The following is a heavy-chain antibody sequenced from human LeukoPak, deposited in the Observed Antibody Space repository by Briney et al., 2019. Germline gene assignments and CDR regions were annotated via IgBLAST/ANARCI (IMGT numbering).Heavy chain of an antibody. J-gene: IGHJ4*02. V-gene: IGHV4-4*02. D-gene: IGHD2-2*02. Sequence: SGTLSLTCAVSGGSLSSSNWWSWFRPPPGKGLEWIGEIYHSGSTNYNPPLKSRVTISVDKSKNQFSLKLSSVTAADTAVYYCARDLTGYCSSTSCYSRGLDYWGQGTLVTVSS. CDR3: ARDLTGYCSSTSCYSRGLDY. CDR2: IYHSGST. CDR1: GGSLSSSNW.